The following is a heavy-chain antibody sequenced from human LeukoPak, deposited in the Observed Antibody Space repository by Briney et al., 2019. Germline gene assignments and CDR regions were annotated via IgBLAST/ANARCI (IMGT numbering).Heavy chain of an antibody. Sequence: GASVKVSCKASGGTVSSYAISWVRQAPGQGLEWMGGIIPIFGTANYAQKFQGRVTITADESTSTAYMELSSLRSEDTAVYYCAREGCSSTSCYHNWFDPWGQGTLVTVSS. J-gene: IGHJ5*02. CDR1: GGTVSSYA. D-gene: IGHD2-2*01. CDR3: AREGCSSTSCYHNWFDP. CDR2: IIPIFGTA. V-gene: IGHV1-69*13.